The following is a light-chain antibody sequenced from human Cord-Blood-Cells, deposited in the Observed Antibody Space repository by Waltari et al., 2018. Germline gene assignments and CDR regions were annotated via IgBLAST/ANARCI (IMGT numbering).Light chain of an antibody. Sequence: QSALTQPASVSGSPGQSITISCTGTSSDVGSSNLVSWYQQHPGKAPKLMIYEGSKRPSGVSNRFSGSKSGNTASLTISGLQAEDEADYYCCSYAGYVFGTGTKVTVL. J-gene: IGLJ1*01. CDR3: CSYAGYV. CDR1: SSDVGSSNL. CDR2: EGS. V-gene: IGLV2-23*01.